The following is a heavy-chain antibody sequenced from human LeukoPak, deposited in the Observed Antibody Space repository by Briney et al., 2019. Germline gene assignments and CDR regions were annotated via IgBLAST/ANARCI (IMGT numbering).Heavy chain of an antibody. Sequence: GGSLRLSCAASGITFSRYWMSWVRQAPGKGLEWVANIKQDGSEKYYVDSVKGRSTISRDNAKNLLYLQMNRLRAEGTAVYYCARYFVYWGQGTLVTVSS. J-gene: IGHJ4*02. CDR3: ARYFVY. V-gene: IGHV3-7*05. CDR2: IKQDGSEK. CDR1: GITFSRYW.